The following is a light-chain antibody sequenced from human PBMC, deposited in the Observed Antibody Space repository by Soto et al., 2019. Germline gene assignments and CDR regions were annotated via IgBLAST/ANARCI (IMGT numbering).Light chain of an antibody. CDR1: SSDVGGYNY. CDR2: EVS. V-gene: IGLV2-14*01. CDR3: RVYISRSTRV. Sequence: QSALTQPASVSGSPGQSITISCTGTSSDVGGYNYVSWYQQHPGKAPKLMIYEVSNRPSGVSNRFSGSKSGNTAPLTISGLKAEDEDYYYCRVYISRSTRVFGRGTKLTVL. J-gene: IGLJ3*02.